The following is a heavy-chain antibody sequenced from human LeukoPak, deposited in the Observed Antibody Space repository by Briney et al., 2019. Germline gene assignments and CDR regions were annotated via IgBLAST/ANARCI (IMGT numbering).Heavy chain of an antibody. V-gene: IGHV3-23*01. D-gene: IGHD2-2*01. CDR3: AKDPISSTSCYLLDP. Sequence: GGSLRLSCAASGCTFSSYAMSWVRQAPGKGLEWVSAISGSGGSTYYADTVKGRFTISRDNSKNTLYLQMNSLRAEDTAVYYCAKDPISSTSCYLLDPWGQGTLVTVSS. CDR2: ISGSGGST. J-gene: IGHJ5*02. CDR1: GCTFSSYA.